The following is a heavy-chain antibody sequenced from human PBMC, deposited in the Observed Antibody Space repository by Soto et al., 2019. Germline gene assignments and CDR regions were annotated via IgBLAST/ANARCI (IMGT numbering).Heavy chain of an antibody. CDR2: IYHSGST. CDR3: ARGNGPHYYYYYGMDV. CDR1: GGSISSGGYS. Sequence: SETLSLTCAVSGGSISSGGYSWSWIRQPPGKGLEWIGYIYHSGSTYYNPSLKSRVTISVDRSKNQFSLKLSSVTAADTAVYYCARGNGPHYYYYYGMDVWGQGTTVTV. D-gene: IGHD1-1*01. J-gene: IGHJ6*02. V-gene: IGHV4-30-2*01.